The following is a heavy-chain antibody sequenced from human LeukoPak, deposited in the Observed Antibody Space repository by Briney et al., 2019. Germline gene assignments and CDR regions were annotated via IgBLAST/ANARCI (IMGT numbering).Heavy chain of an antibody. J-gene: IGHJ1*01. Sequence: SETLSLTCTIFGDSLSRSDCYWDWIRQPPGKGLEWIGTIYYSGRTYYSPSLKSRVTLSVDMSNNQFSLTLSSVTGADTALYFCARRRYYDSSGYLEWGQGNLVTVSS. V-gene: IGHV4-39*01. CDR3: ARRRYYDSSGYLE. CDR2: IYYSGRT. D-gene: IGHD3-22*01. CDR1: GDSLSRSDCY.